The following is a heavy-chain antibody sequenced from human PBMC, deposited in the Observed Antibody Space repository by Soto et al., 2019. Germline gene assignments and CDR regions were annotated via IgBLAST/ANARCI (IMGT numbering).Heavy chain of an antibody. Sequence: ASVKVSFKDSNYTFITYCITWVRPAPGQGLELVGWITPYNGNTNYGQNFQGRVTMTADTSTSTAYMELGSLTTDDTAVYYCARDTSFYFDYWGQGTRVTVSS. V-gene: IGHV1-18*01. D-gene: IGHD2-2*01. CDR2: ITPYNGNT. J-gene: IGHJ4*02. CDR1: NYTFITYC. CDR3: ARDTSFYFDY.